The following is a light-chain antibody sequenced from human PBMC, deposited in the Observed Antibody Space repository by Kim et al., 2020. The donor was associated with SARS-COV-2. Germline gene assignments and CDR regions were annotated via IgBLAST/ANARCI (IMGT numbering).Light chain of an antibody. Sequence: IQLSQSPSSLSASVGDRVTITCRASQDIGRYLAWYQQKPLKAPRLLIYAASTLQNAVPSRFGGSGSGTEFTLPISSLQPEDFATYYCQQVHTYPLTFGPGTKVDIK. CDR3: QQVHTYPLT. V-gene: IGKV1-9*01. CDR1: QDIGRY. CDR2: AAS. J-gene: IGKJ3*01.